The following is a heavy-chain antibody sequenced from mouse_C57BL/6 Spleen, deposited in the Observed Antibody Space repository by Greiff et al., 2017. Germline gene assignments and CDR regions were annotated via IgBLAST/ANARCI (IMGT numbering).Heavy chain of an antibody. CDR2: IYPGSGST. Sequence: QVQLQQPGAELVKPGASVKMSCKASGYTFTSYWITWVKQRPGQGLEWIGDIYPGSGSTNYNEKFKSKATLTVDKSSSTAYMQLSSLTSEDSAVYYCATSTVVATNFDYWGQGTTLTVSS. CDR1: GYTFTSYW. CDR3: ATSTVVATNFDY. D-gene: IGHD1-1*01. V-gene: IGHV1-55*01. J-gene: IGHJ2*01.